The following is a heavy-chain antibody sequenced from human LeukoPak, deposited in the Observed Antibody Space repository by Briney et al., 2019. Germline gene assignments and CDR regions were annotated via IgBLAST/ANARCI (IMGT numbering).Heavy chain of an antibody. Sequence: PSETLSLTCAVYGGSFSGYYWSWIRQPPGKGLEWIGEINHSGSTNYNPPLKSRVTISVDTSKNQFSLELSSVTAADTAVYYCASSLRGYSYGLFDYWGQGTLVTVSS. CDR3: ASSLRGYSYGLFDY. D-gene: IGHD5-18*01. J-gene: IGHJ4*02. CDR2: INHSGST. CDR1: GGSFSGYY. V-gene: IGHV4-34*01.